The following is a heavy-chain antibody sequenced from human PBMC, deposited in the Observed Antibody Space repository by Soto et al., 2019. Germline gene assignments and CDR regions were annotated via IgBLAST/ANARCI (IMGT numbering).Heavy chain of an antibody. CDR2: ISAYNGDT. CDR3: ARVGSYFFGLDY. CDR1: GYTFTSYG. V-gene: IGHV1-18*01. D-gene: IGHD1-26*01. Sequence: QVQLVQSGAEVKKPGASVKVSCKASGYTFTSYGLSWVRQAPGQGLEWMGWISAYNGDTNYAQKFQGRVTVTTDTPTSTAYMELRSLRADDTAVYYCARVGSYFFGLDYWGQGTLVTVSS. J-gene: IGHJ4*02.